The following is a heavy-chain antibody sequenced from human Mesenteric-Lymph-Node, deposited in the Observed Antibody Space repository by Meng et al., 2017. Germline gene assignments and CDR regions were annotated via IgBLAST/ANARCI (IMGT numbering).Heavy chain of an antibody. CDR3: ARGSSDYYNWFDP. CDR2: INHSGST. CDR1: GGSFSGHY. D-gene: IGHD3-22*01. Sequence: QGQLQQWGAGLLKPAETLSLPCAVYGGSFSGHYWSWIRQPPGKGLEWIGEINHSGSTNYNPSLKSRVTISVDTSKNQFSLKVSSVTAADTAVYYCARGSSDYYNWFDPWGQGTLVTVSS. V-gene: IGHV4-34*02. J-gene: IGHJ5*02.